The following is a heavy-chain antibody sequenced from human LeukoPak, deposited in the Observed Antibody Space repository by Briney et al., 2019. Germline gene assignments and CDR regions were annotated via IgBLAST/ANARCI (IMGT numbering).Heavy chain of an antibody. Sequence: SETLSLTCTVSGGSFSSYYWSWIRQPPGRGLEWIGYIFYNGSTNYNPSLKSRVTISVDTAKNHVSLSLSSVTAADTAVYYCARQSVDFWTDYAKNWFDPWGQGTLVTVSS. CDR3: ARQSVDFWTDYAKNWFDP. V-gene: IGHV4-59*01. CDR2: IFYNGST. D-gene: IGHD3/OR15-3a*01. CDR1: GGSFSSYY. J-gene: IGHJ5*02.